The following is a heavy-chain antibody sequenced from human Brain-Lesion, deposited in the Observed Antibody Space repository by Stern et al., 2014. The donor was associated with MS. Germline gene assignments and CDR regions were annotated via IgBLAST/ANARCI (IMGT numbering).Heavy chain of an antibody. Sequence: VQLVESGPGLVKPSQTLSLSCTVSGGSISSGGYYWSWIRQPAGKGLEWIGRIFNSGSTTYNPSLKSPGHITIDNSTNQFSLRLNSMTAADTAVYYCARGRVVPGFQYYATDVWGQGTTVIVSS. CDR1: GGSISSGGYY. V-gene: IGHV4-61*02. J-gene: IGHJ6*02. CDR2: IFNSGST. D-gene: IGHD2-2*01. CDR3: ARGRVVPGFQYYATDV.